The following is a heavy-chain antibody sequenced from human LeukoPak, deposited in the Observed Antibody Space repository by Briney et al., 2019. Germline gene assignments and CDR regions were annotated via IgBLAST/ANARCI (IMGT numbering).Heavy chain of an antibody. CDR1: GFTFSSYS. CDR2: LSSSSSTI. D-gene: IGHD2-2*01. Sequence: QTGGSLRLSCAASGFTFSSYSMNWVRQAPGKGLEWVSYLSSSSSTIYYADSVKGRFTISRANAKNSLYLQMNSLRAEDTAVYCCARDPLGGPAANNWFDPWGQGALVTVSS. V-gene: IGHV3-48*04. CDR3: ARDPLGGPAANNWFDP. J-gene: IGHJ5*02.